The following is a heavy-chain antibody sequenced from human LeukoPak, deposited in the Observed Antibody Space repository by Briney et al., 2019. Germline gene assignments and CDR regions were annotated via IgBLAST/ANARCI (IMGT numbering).Heavy chain of an antibody. CDR1: GGTFSGYA. J-gene: IGHJ1*01. CDR2: IIPIFGTA. CDR3: AREEAVYFQH. V-gene: IGHV1-69*05. Sequence: GSSVKVSCKASGGTFSGYAISWVRQAPGQGLEWMGGIIPIFGTANYAQKFQGRVTITTDESTSTAYMELSSLRSEDTAVYYCAREEAVYFQHWGQSTLVTVSS.